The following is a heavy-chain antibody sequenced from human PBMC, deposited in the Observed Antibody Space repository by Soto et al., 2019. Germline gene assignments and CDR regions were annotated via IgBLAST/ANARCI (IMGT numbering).Heavy chain of an antibody. Sequence: QVQLVQSGAEVKKPGASVKVSCKASGYTFTSYDINWVRQATGQGLEWMGWMNPNSGNTGYAQKCQGRVTMTGNTAISTAYMEVSSLRSEDTAVYYCAREATLWFGDEDAFDIWCQGTMVTVSS. CDR2: MNPNSGNT. CDR1: GYTFTSYD. J-gene: IGHJ3*02. CDR3: AREATLWFGDEDAFDI. V-gene: IGHV1-8*01. D-gene: IGHD3-10*01.